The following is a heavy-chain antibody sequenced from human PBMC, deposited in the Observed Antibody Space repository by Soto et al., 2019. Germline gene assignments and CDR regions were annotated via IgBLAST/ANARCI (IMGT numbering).Heavy chain of an antibody. V-gene: IGHV3-7*01. Sequence: QPGGSLRLSCRTSGLTFLTYWISWVRHAPGKGLEWLATIKLDAIEKKYVDSVKGRFTLSRDNAKNSLYLQMDSLRAEDTAVYYCAPDSGYGWGTSVNHYLDYWGDGTLVTVSS. CDR1: GLTFLTYW. CDR3: APDSGYGWGTSVNHYLDY. CDR2: IKLDAIEK. J-gene: IGHJ4*01. D-gene: IGHD3-10*01.